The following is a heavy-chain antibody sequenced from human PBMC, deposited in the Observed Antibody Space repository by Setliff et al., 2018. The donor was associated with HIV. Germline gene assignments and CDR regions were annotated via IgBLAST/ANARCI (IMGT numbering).Heavy chain of an antibody. CDR1: GFIFINYR. CDR2: VNSDGNWT. D-gene: IGHD6-19*01. CDR3: ARDGMAVAADGFDI. V-gene: IGHV3-74*03. Sequence: PGGSLRLSCVASGFIFINYRMHWVRQAPGKGLEWVSRVNSDGNWTTYADSVKARFTISRDNAQNTLYLQMNSLRSEDTAVYFCARDGMAVAADGFDIWGQGTLVTVSS. J-gene: IGHJ3*02.